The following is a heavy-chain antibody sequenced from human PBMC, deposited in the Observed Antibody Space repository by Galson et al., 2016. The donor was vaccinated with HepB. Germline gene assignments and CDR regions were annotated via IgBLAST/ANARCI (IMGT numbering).Heavy chain of an antibody. CDR2: ISGNNGNT. Sequence: SVKVSCKASGYTFTHYGIAWVRQAPGQGFEWMGWISGNNGNTNYAQKIQDRVTMTIDTSTSTAHMELRSLKSDEPAVYYCVRDYWFDPWGQGTLVIVSS. CDR1: GYTFTHYG. J-gene: IGHJ5*02. V-gene: IGHV1-18*01. CDR3: VRDYWFDP.